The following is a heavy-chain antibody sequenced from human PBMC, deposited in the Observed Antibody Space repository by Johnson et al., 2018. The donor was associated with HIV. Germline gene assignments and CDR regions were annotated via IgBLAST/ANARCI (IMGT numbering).Heavy chain of an antibody. Sequence: VQLVESGGDLVQPGGSLRLSCAASGFAVSSNTMSWVRQAPGKGLEWVSLIYGGGSTFYADSVKGRFTISKDNSKSTLYLQMNSLRAEDTAVYYCAGIRSSDKDIWGQGTMVTVSS. J-gene: IGHJ3*02. CDR3: AGIRSSDKDI. CDR1: GFAVSSNT. D-gene: IGHD2-21*01. V-gene: IGHV3-53*01. CDR2: IYGGGST.